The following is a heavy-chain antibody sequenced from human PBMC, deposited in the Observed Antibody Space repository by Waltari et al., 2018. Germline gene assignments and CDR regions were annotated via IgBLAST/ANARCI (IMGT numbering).Heavy chain of an antibody. D-gene: IGHD6-13*01. V-gene: IGHV4-59*01. CDR2: IYYSGST. J-gene: IGHJ6*02. CDR3: ARVGAAALGYYYGMDV. Sequence: QVQLHESGPGLVKPSETLPLTCTASGDSISGYYWSWIRRPPGKGLEGIGYIYYSGSTKYNPSLKSRVSISVDTSKNQFSLRVSSVTAADTAVYYCARVGAAALGYYYGMDVWGQGTTVTVSS. CDR1: GDSISGYY.